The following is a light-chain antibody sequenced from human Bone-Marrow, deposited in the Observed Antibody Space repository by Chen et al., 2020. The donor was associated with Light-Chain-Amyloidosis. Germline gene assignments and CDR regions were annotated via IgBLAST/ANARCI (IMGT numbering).Light chain of an antibody. CDR2: DDS. CDR1: NIGSTS. Sequence: SYVLTQPSSVSVAPGQTATIACGGNNIGSTSVHWYQQTPGQAPLLVVYDDSDRPSGIPERLSGSNSGNTATLTISRVEAGDEAGYYCQVWDRGSDRPVFGGGTKLTVL. J-gene: IGLJ3*02. CDR3: QVWDRGSDRPV. V-gene: IGLV3-21*02.